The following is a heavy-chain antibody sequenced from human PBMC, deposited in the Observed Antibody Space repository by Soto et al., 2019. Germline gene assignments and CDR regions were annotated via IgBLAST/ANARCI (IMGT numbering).Heavy chain of an antibody. CDR1: GFTFSSSA. Sequence: GGSLRLSCAASGFTFSSSAFNWVRQAPGKGLEWLSYIDVSGTGIYYADSVKGRFTISRDNAKNSLSLQINSLKAEDSAVYYYARGRAVRSHFGSWGQGTLVTVSS. V-gene: IGHV3-48*03. CDR3: ARGRAVRSHFGS. D-gene: IGHD6-19*01. J-gene: IGHJ4*02. CDR2: IDVSGTGI.